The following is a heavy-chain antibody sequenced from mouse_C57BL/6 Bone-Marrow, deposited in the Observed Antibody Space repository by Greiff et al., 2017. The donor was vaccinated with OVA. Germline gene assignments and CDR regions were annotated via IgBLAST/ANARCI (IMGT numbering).Heavy chain of an antibody. D-gene: IGHD2-5*01. CDR1: GFTFSDYG. CDR3: AREGDNSNYDAMDY. V-gene: IGHV5-17*01. J-gene: IGHJ4*01. CDR2: ISSGSSTI. Sequence: EVKLMESGGGLVKPGGSLKLSCAASGFTFSDYGMHWVRQAPEKGLEWVAYISSGSSTIYYADTVKGRFTISRDNAKNTLFLQMNSLRSEDTAMYYCAREGDNSNYDAMDYWGQGTSVTVSS.